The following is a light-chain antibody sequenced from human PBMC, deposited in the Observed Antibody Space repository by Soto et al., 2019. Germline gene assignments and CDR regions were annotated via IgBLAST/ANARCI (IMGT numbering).Light chain of an antibody. V-gene: IGLV1-44*01. CDR1: SSNIGTNF. CDR3: AAWDDSLIAYV. J-gene: IGLJ1*01. CDR2: SNN. Sequence: QSVLTQPPSASATPGQRVSISCSGSSSNIGTNFVDWYQQLPGTAPKLLIYSNNQRPSGVPARFSGSKSGTSASLAISGLQSEDEADYYCAAWDDSLIAYVFGSGTKVTVL.